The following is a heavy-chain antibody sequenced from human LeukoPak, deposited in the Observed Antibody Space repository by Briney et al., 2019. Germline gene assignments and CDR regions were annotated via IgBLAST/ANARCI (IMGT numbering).Heavy chain of an antibody. D-gene: IGHD3-16*01. J-gene: IGHJ4*02. CDR2: IIPILGIA. Sequence: ASVKVSCKASGGTFSSYAISWVRQAPGQGLEWMGRIIPILGIANYAQKFQGRVTITADKSTSTAHMELSSLRSEDTAVYYCARVSDRYDDDQNVDYWGQGTLVTVSS. CDR1: GGTFSSYA. CDR3: ARVSDRYDDDQNVDY. V-gene: IGHV1-69*04.